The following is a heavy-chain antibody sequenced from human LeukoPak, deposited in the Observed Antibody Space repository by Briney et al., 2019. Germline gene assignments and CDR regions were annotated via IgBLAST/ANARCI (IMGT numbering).Heavy chain of an antibody. CDR2: ISAYNGNT. CDR1: GYTFTSYG. CDR3: ARSKGYSSSWYGPFDP. Sequence: ASVKVSCKASGYTFTSYGISWVRQAPGQGLEWMGWISAYNGNTNYAQKLQGRVTMTTDTSTSTAYMELRSLRPDDTAVYYCARSKGYSSSWYGPFDPWGQGTLVTVSS. J-gene: IGHJ5*02. D-gene: IGHD6-13*01. V-gene: IGHV1-18*01.